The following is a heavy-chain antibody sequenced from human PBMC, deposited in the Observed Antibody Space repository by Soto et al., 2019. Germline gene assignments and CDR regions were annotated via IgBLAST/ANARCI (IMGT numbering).Heavy chain of an antibody. J-gene: IGHJ5*02. CDR1: GFTFSDHY. CDR2: TRNKANSYTT. D-gene: IGHD1-7*01. V-gene: IGHV3-72*01. CDR3: ARVNNWNYFPFDP. Sequence: GGSLRLSCAASGFTFSDHYMDWVRQAPGKGLEWVGRTRNKANSYTTEYAASVKGRFTISRDDSKNSLYLQMNSLKTEDTAVYYCARVNNWNYFPFDPWGQGTLVTVSS.